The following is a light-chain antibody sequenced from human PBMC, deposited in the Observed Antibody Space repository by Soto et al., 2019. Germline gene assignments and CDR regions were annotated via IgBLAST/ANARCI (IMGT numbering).Light chain of an antibody. Sequence: DIQMTQSPSSLSASVGDRVTITCRASQGISNYLAWYQQKPGEVPKLLMYAASTLQSGVPSRFSGSGSGTDFTRTISSLQPEDVATYYCQKYNSAPWTFGQGTKVEIK. CDR1: QGISNY. CDR3: QKYNSAPWT. J-gene: IGKJ1*01. V-gene: IGKV1-27*01. CDR2: AAS.